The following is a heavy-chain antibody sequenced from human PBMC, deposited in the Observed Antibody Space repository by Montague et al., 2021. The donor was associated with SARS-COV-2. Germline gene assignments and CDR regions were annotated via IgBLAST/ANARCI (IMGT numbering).Heavy chain of an antibody. J-gene: IGHJ5*02. CDR2: TT. V-gene: IGHV4-4*07. D-gene: IGHD1-26*01. CDR3: ARLRRGTYYVSFDP. Sequence: TTNYKPSLKSRVTMSIDTSKNQFSLSLTSVPAADSAVYYCARLRRGTYYVSFDPWGQGTLVSVSS.